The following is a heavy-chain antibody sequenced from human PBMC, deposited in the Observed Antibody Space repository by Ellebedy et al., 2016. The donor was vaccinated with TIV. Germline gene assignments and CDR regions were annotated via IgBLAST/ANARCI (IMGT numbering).Heavy chain of an antibody. V-gene: IGHV3-23*01. D-gene: IGHD3-3*02. CDR3: VKGDLSISSRFDN. Sequence: GGSLRLXXAASGFTFSSYAMSWVRQAPGKGLEWVSAITASGHRSYYADSVKGRFTISRDNSKNTLDLQMNNLRVEDTAIYYCVKGDLSISSRFDNWGQGTLVTISS. CDR1: GFTFSSYA. CDR2: ITASGHRS. J-gene: IGHJ4*02.